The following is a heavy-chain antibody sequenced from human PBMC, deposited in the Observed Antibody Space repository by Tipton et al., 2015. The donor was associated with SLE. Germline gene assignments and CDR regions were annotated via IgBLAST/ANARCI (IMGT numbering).Heavy chain of an antibody. Sequence: LRLSCAASGFSFSNYWMSWVRQAPGKGPEWIGEISHSGSANYNASLKSRVTMSLDKSNNQFSLRLSSVTAADTAVYYCARGVSGYFSYCYMDVWGKGTTVTISS. CDR2: ISHSGSA. J-gene: IGHJ6*03. CDR1: GFSFSNYW. D-gene: IGHD3-16*01. V-gene: IGHV4-34*01. CDR3: ARGVSGYFSYCYMDV.